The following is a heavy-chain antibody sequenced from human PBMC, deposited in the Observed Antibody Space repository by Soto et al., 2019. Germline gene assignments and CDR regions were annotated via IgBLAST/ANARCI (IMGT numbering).Heavy chain of an antibody. Sequence: SETLSLTCSVSGGSISGHYWSWVRQTPGKGLEWIGYMYYSGSTNYNPSLKSRVTISVDTSKNHFSLRLTSVTTADTAVYYCARGPYYDLIWNYYYMDVWGKGTTVTVSS. J-gene: IGHJ6*03. D-gene: IGHD3-16*01. V-gene: IGHV4-59*08. CDR1: GGSISGHY. CDR3: ARGPYYDLIWNYYYMDV. CDR2: MYYSGST.